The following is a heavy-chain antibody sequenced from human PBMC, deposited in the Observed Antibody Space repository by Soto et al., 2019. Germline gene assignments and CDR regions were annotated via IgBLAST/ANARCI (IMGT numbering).Heavy chain of an antibody. D-gene: IGHD3-22*01. J-gene: IGHJ4*02. CDR1: AFTFSSYA. CDR3: ARVEFYDSSGYYFGPVDY. V-gene: IGHV3-30-3*01. CDR2: ISYDGSNK. Sequence: GGSLRLSCAASAFTFSSYAMHWVRQAPGKGLEWVAVISYDGSNKYYADSVKGRFTISRDNAKNALYLQMNSLRAEDTAVYYCARVEFYDSSGYYFGPVDYWGQGTLVTVSS.